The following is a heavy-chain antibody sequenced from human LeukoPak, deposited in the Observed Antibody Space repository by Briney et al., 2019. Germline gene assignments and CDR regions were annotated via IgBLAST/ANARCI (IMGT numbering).Heavy chain of an antibody. Sequence: SETLSLTCTVSGGSIRSGDYYWSWVRQHPGKGLEWIGYIYYSGSTYYNPSLRSRVTISVDMSKNQFSLHLSSVTAADTAVYYCTRGPPNGSDDYWGQGTLVTVSS. V-gene: IGHV4-31*03. J-gene: IGHJ4*02. CDR1: GGSIRSGDYY. D-gene: IGHD2-8*01. CDR3: TRGPPNGSDDY. CDR2: IYYSGST.